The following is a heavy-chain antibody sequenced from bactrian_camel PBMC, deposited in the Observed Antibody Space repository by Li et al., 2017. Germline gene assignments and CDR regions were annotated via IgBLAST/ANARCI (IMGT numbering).Heavy chain of an antibody. V-gene: IGHV3S54*01. CDR3: AADWAPGQDWVRSALNNPHIYNY. J-gene: IGHJ4*01. CDR1: GAARSIEC. CDR2: IHKATGKT. D-gene: IGHD3*01. Sequence: HVQLVESGGGSAQAGGSLRLSCAASGAARSIECMGWFRQVTGKEREVVASIHKATGKTYYADSVRGRATLSQDDARTTLYLQINDLKPDDSAVYYCAADWAPGQDWVRSALNNPHIYNYWGPGTQVTVS.